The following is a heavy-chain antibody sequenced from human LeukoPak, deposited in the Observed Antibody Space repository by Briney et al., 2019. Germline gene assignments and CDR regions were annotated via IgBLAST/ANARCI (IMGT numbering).Heavy chain of an antibody. CDR2: INSDCGSSAP. Sequence: PGGSLRLSCTTSGFPFSSFWMHWVREAPGKGPVGVSRINSDCGSSAPTYADSVKGRFSITRDNAKYTLYLQMNSLRVEDTAVYYCARVPVWMARIFDAFDVWGKGTMVTVSS. V-gene: IGHV3-74*01. CDR1: GFPFSSFW. D-gene: IGHD5-24*01. CDR3: ARVPVWMARIFDAFDV. J-gene: IGHJ3*01.